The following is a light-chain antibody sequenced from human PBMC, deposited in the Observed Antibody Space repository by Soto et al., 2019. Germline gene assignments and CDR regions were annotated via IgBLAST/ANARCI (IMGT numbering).Light chain of an antibody. CDR1: QSISSW. J-gene: IGKJ1*01. CDR3: QQYNSYPWT. Sequence: DIQMTQSPSTLSTSVGDRVNITCRASQSISSWLAWYQQKPGKAPKLLIYDASSLESGVPSRFSGSGSGPEFTLTISSLHPDDFATYYCQQYNSYPWTFGQGTRVELK. CDR2: DAS. V-gene: IGKV1-5*01.